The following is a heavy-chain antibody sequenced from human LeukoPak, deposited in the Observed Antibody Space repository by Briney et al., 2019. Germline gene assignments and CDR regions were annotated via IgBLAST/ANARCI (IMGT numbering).Heavy chain of an antibody. CDR2: IHYSGST. Sequence: SETLSLTCTVSGGSISSYYWSWIRQPPGKGLEWIGYIHYSGSTNYNPSLKSRVTISVDTSKNQFSLKLSSVTAADTAVYYCARLAVAGTYYYYYMDVWGKGTTVTISS. CDR1: GGSISSYY. D-gene: IGHD6-19*01. V-gene: IGHV4-59*12. J-gene: IGHJ6*03. CDR3: ARLAVAGTYYYYYMDV.